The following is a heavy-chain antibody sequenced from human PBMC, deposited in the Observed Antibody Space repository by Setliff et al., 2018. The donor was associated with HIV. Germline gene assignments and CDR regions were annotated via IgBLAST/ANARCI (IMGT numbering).Heavy chain of an antibody. V-gene: IGHV4-4*07. CDR1: GDSISSYY. Sequence: SETLSLTCTVSGDSISSYYWNWVRQPAGKGLEWIGRIYASGSPTYNPSLKSRVTISVDTSKNHFSLRLNSVTAADTAIYFCARRRKFGAAAAGPMDYWGQGTLVTGSS. CDR3: ARRRKFGAAAAGPMDY. D-gene: IGHD6-13*01. J-gene: IGHJ4*01. CDR2: IYASGSP.